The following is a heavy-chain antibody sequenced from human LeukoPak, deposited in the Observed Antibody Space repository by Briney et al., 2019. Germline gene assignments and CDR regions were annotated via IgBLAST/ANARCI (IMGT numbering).Heavy chain of an antibody. CDR3: ASHYYDSSGYFH. J-gene: IGHJ4*02. Sequence: SETLSLTCTVSGGSISSYYWSWIRQPPGKGLERIGYIYYSGSTNYNPSLKSRVTISVDTSKNQFSLKLSSVTAADTAVYYCASHYYDSSGYFHWGQGTLVTVSS. D-gene: IGHD3-22*01. CDR2: IYYSGST. CDR1: GGSISSYY. V-gene: IGHV4-59*01.